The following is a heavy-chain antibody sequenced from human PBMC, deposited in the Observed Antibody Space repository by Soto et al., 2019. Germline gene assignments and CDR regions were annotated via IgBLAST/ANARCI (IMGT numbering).Heavy chain of an antibody. Sequence: PGGSLRLSCAASGFAFSSYGMHWVRQAPGKGLEWVAVISYDGSNKYYADSVKGRFTLSRDNSKNTLYLQMNSLGVEDTAVYYCGKDFRLSGSPFVYSYGMEVWGQGTPLTLSS. D-gene: IGHD6-25*01. J-gene: IGHJ6*02. CDR3: GKDFRLSGSPFVYSYGMEV. CDR1: GFAFSSYG. V-gene: IGHV3-30*18. CDR2: ISYDGSNK.